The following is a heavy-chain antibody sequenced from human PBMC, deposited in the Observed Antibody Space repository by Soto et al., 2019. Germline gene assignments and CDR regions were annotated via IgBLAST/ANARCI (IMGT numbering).Heavy chain of an antibody. Sequence: PGGSLRLSCAASGFTFSSYSMDWFRQAPGKGLEWVSSISSSSSYIYYADSVKGRFTISRDNAKNSLYLQMNSLRAEDTAVYYCARQSGLEWLYYYYYYYVDVWGKGTTVTV. CDR1: GFTFSSYS. D-gene: IGHD3-3*01. V-gene: IGHV3-21*01. J-gene: IGHJ6*03. CDR2: ISSSSSYI. CDR3: ARQSGLEWLYYYYYYYVDV.